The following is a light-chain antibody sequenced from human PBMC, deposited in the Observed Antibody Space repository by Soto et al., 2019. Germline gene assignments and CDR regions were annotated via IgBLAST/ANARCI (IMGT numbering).Light chain of an antibody. J-gene: IGKJ1*01. Sequence: EIVLTQSPGTLSLSTGERATLSCRASQSVSSSYLAWYQQKPGQTPRLLIYGASSRATGIPDRFSGSGSGTDFTLTISRLEPEDFAVYSCQQYDSSPWTFGQGTKVDIK. CDR2: GAS. CDR1: QSVSSSY. CDR3: QQYDSSPWT. V-gene: IGKV3-20*01.